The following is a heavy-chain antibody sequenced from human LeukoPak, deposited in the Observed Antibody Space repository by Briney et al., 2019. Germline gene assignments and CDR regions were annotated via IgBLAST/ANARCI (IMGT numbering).Heavy chain of an antibody. Sequence: ASVKVSCKASGYTFTSYYMHWVRQAPGQGLEWMGWINPNSGGTYYAQKFQGRVTMTRDTSISTAYMELSRLRSDDTAVYYCARDLLWFGELLRGSWFDPWDQGTLVTVSS. V-gene: IGHV1-2*02. CDR2: INPNSGGT. CDR3: ARDLLWFGELLRGSWFDP. CDR1: GYTFTSYY. J-gene: IGHJ5*02. D-gene: IGHD3-10*01.